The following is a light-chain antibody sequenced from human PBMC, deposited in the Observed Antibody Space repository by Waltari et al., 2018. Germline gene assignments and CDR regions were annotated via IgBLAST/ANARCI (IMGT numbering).Light chain of an antibody. CDR3: QQYNSWPPKYT. CDR1: QFVSSN. Sequence: EIVMPQSPAPLSVSPGERATLPSRASQFVSSNLAWYQQKPGQAPRLLIYDASTRAAGIPGRFSGSGSGTEFTLTISSLQSEDVAVYYCQQYNSWPPKYTFGQGTKLEIK. V-gene: IGKV3-15*01. CDR2: DAS. J-gene: IGKJ2*01.